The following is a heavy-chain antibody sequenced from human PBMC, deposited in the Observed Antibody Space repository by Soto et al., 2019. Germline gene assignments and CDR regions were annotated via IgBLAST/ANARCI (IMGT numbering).Heavy chain of an antibody. Sequence: PSETLSLTCTVSGGSISSGGYYWSWIRQHPGKGLEWIGYIYYSGSTYYNPSLKSRVTISVDTSKNQFSLKLSSVTAADTAVYYCARGGGSDYYDIAWFDPWGQGTLVTVS. CDR2: IYYSGST. V-gene: IGHV4-31*03. D-gene: IGHD3-22*01. CDR3: ARGGGSDYYDIAWFDP. J-gene: IGHJ5*02. CDR1: GGSISSGGYY.